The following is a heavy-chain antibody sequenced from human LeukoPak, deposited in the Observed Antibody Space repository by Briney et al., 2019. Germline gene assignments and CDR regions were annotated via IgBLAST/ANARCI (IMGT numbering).Heavy chain of an antibody. CDR1: GGSISSYY. V-gene: IGHV4-59*01. J-gene: IGHJ5*02. CDR3: ARAYYYGSGSLVDWFDP. D-gene: IGHD3-10*01. Sequence: PSETLSLTCTVSGGSISSYYWSRIRQPPGKGLEWIGYIYYSGSTNYNPSLKSRVTISVDTSKNQFSLKLSSVTAADTAVYYCARAYYYGSGSLVDWFDPWGQGTLVTVSS. CDR2: IYYSGST.